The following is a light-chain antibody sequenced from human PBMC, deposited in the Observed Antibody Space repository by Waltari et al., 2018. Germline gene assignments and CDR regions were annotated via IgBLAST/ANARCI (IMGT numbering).Light chain of an antibody. V-gene: IGKV3-20*01. Sequence: DIVLTQSTGNLSLSQGEREPLSCRASQSVGSSYLACYQQKPGQAPRLLNYGASRRATGIPDRFSGSGSGTDFTLTISRLEPEDSAVYYCQQYGSSYAFGQGTKLEIK. J-gene: IGKJ2*01. CDR3: QQYGSSYA. CDR1: QSVGSSY. CDR2: GAS.